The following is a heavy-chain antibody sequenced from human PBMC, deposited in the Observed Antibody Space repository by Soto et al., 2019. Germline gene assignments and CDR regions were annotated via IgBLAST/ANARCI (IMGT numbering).Heavy chain of an antibody. CDR3: ASRAYYGSGSYYLMFDY. CDR2: INAGNGNT. V-gene: IGHV1-3*01. Sequence: ASVKVSGKASGDTFTSYAMHWVRQAPGQRLEWMGWINAGNGNTKYSQKFQGRVTITRDTSASTAYMELSSLRSEDTAVYYCASRAYYGSGSYYLMFDYWGQGTLVPVSS. D-gene: IGHD3-10*01. J-gene: IGHJ4*02. CDR1: GDTFTSYA.